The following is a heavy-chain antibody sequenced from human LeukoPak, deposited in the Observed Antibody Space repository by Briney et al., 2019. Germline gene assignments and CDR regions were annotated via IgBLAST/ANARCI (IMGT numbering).Heavy chain of an antibody. CDR3: ARDFGAGSDY. CDR1: GGSISSYY. Sequence: PSETLSLICTVSGGSISSYYWSWIRQPPGKGLEWIGYIYYSGSTNYNPSLKSRVTISVDTSKNQFSLKLSSVTAADTAVYYCARDFGAGSDYWGQGTLVTVSS. V-gene: IGHV4-59*01. D-gene: IGHD3-10*01. J-gene: IGHJ4*02. CDR2: IYYSGST.